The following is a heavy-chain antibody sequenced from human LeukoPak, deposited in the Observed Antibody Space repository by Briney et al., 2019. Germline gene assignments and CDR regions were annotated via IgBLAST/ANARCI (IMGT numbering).Heavy chain of an antibody. Sequence: SETLSLTCTVSGGSISSGGYYWSWIRQHPGKGLEWIGYIYYSGSTYYNPSLKSRVTISVDTSKNQFSLKLSSVTAADTAVYYCARWGDYDSSNFDLWGRGTLVTVSS. CDR3: ARWGDYDSSNFDL. V-gene: IGHV4-31*03. CDR1: GGSISSGGYY. CDR2: IYYSGST. D-gene: IGHD3-22*01. J-gene: IGHJ2*01.